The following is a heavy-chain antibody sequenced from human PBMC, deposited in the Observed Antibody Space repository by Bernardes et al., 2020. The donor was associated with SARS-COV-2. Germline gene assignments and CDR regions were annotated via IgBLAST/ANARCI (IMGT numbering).Heavy chain of an antibody. V-gene: IGHV3-74*03. Sequence: SLRLSCGASGITFTTLWMHWVRQAPGGGLVWVARIAGDGTSVTYADSVKGRFTISRDNAKNTLYLQMNSLRAEDTAVYYCAGTSVTCCDYWGQGSLVTVSS. J-gene: IGHJ4*02. CDR3: AGTSVTCCDY. CDR1: GITFTTLW. CDR2: IAGDGTSV.